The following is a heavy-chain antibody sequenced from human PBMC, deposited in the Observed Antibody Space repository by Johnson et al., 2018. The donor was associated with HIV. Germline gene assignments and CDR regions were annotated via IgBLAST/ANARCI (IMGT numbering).Heavy chain of an antibody. J-gene: IGHJ3*02. CDR2: VNSDGYST. V-gene: IGHV3-74*02. Sequence: ELLVESGGGVVQPGGSLRLSCAASGFTFSSYGMHWVRQGTGKGLAWVARVNSDGYSTSYAGSVKGRFTISRDNAKNTLFLEMNSLRPEDTAVYYCARLPSGYSRDAFDIWGQGTMVTVSS. D-gene: IGHD5-18*01. CDR1: GFTFSSYG. CDR3: ARLPSGYSRDAFDI.